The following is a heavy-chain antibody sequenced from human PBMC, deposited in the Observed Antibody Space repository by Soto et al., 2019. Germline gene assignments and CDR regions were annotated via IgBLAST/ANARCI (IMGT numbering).Heavy chain of an antibody. Sequence: VGSLRLSCASSVFTFSSYAMSCVRQSPGKWLEWVSAISGSGGSTYYADSVKGRFTISRDNAKNSLYLQMYSLRAEDSAVYYCARNTISAAGAAYYGLDVWGQGTTVTVSS. D-gene: IGHD6-13*01. V-gene: IGHV3-23*01. CDR1: VFTFSSYA. CDR3: ARNTISAAGAAYYGLDV. J-gene: IGHJ6*02. CDR2: ISGSGGST.